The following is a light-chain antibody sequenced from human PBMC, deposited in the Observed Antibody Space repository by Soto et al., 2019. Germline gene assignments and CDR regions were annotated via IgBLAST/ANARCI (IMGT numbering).Light chain of an antibody. Sequence: DIKIPHPPSTLPASVGDRVTILCRASQGFRSWLAWYQQKPGKAPKLLIYDASSLESGVPSRFSGSGSGTEFTLTISSLQPDDFATYYCQQYNSYSFGGGTKVEIK. V-gene: IGKV1-5*02. CDR2: DAS. CDR1: QGFRSW. J-gene: IGKJ4*01. CDR3: QQYNSYS.